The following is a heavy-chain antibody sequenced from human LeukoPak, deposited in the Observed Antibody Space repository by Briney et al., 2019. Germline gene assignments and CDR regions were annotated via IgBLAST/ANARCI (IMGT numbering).Heavy chain of an antibody. CDR1: GGSISSGGYY. Sequence: SQTLSLTCTVSGGSISSGGYYWGWIRQPPGKGLEWIGSIYHSGSTYYNPSLKSRVTISVDTSKNQFSLKLSSVTAADTAVYYCARVEGWELEVNWFDPWGQGTLVTVSS. J-gene: IGHJ5*02. V-gene: IGHV4-39*07. CDR3: ARVEGWELEVNWFDP. CDR2: IYHSGST. D-gene: IGHD1-26*01.